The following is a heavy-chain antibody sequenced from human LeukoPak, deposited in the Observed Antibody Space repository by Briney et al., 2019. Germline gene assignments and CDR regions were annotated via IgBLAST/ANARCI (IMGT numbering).Heavy chain of an antibody. J-gene: IGHJ6*03. CDR2: IYYSGST. CDR3: ARVGRVFYYYYYMDV. V-gene: IGHV4-38-2*02. D-gene: IGHD1-26*01. CDR1: GYSISSGYY. Sequence: SETLSLTCIVSGYSISSGYYWGWIRQPPGKGLEWIGSIYYSGSTYYNPSLKSRVTISVDTSKNQFSLKLSSVTAADTAVYYCARVGRVFYYYYYMDVWGKGTTVTVSS.